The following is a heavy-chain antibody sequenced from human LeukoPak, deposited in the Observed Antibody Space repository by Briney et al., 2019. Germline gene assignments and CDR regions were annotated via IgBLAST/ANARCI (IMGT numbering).Heavy chain of an antibody. CDR3: ARDGLPGYDSSGYYLN. CDR1: GGSISSYY. Sequence: SETLSLTCTVSGGSISSYYWSWIRQPAGKGLEWVGRIYTSGSTNYNASLKSRVTISVDKSKNQFSLKLSSVTAADTAVYYCARDGLPGYDSSGYYLNWGQGTLVTVSS. CDR2: IYTSGST. J-gene: IGHJ4*02. V-gene: IGHV4-4*07. D-gene: IGHD3-22*01.